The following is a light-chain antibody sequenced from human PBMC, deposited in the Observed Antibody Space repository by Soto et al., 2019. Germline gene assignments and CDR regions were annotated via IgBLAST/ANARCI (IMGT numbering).Light chain of an antibody. CDR2: DAS. CDR1: QSISSW. Sequence: DIQMTQSPSTLSTSVGDRVTITCRASQSISSWLAWYQQKPGKAPRLLIYDASSLESVVPSRFSGSGSGTDFPLTISSLQPDDFATYYCQQYRTYSTFGQGTKVEIK. J-gene: IGKJ1*01. V-gene: IGKV1-5*01. CDR3: QQYRTYST.